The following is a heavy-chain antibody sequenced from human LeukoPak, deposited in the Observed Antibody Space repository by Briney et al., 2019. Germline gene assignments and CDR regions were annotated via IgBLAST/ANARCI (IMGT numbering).Heavy chain of an antibody. D-gene: IGHD3-9*01. CDR3: ARDGHYDILTGYFQD. V-gene: IGHV3-30*02. CDR2: IRYDGSNK. J-gene: IGHJ1*01. CDR1: GFTFSSYG. Sequence: GSLRLSFAASGFTFSSYGMHWVRQAPGKGLEWVAFIRYDGSNKYYADSVKGRFTISRDNSKNTLYLQMNSLRAEDSAVYYCARDGHYDILTGYFQDWGQGTLVTVSS.